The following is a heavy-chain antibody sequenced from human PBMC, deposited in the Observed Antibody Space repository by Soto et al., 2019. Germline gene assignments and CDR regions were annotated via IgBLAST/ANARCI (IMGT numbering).Heavy chain of an antibody. V-gene: IGHV4-59*01. D-gene: IGHD5-18*01. Sequence: SETLSLTCTVSGGSISSYYWSWIRQSPGNGLEWIGYIYYSGSTNYNPSLESRVTMSVDTSKNQFSLKLSSVTAADTAVYYCARGAVQLWLYDYWGQGALVTVSS. CDR2: IYYSGST. J-gene: IGHJ4*02. CDR1: GGSISSYY. CDR3: ARGAVQLWLYDY.